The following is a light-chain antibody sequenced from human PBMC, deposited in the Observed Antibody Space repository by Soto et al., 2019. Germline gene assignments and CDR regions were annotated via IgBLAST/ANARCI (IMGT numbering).Light chain of an antibody. J-gene: IGKJ5*01. CDR1: QSLSSK. Sequence: EIVMTQSPATLSVSPGEGVTLSCRASQSLSSKLAWYQQKPGQAPRLLIYGASTRATGVPARFSGSGSGTDFTLTISSLEPEDFAVYYCQQRSNWPPITFGQGTRLEIK. V-gene: IGKV3-15*01. CDR2: GAS. CDR3: QQRSNWPPIT.